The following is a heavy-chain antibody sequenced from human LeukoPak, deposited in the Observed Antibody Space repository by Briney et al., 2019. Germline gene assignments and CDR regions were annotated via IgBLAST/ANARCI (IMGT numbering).Heavy chain of an antibody. J-gene: IGHJ4*02. Sequence: GGSLRLSCAASGFTFSSYWMSWVRQAPGKGLEWVANIKQDGSEKYYVDSVMGRFTISRDNAKKSLYLQMNSLRAEDTAVYYCARDRLHYGEYEKTFDYWGQGTLVSVSS. V-gene: IGHV3-7*01. CDR2: IKQDGSEK. CDR3: ARDRLHYGEYEKTFDY. D-gene: IGHD4-17*01. CDR1: GFTFSSYW.